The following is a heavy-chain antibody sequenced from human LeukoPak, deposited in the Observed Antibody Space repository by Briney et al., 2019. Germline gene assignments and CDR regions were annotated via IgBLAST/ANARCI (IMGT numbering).Heavy chain of an antibody. CDR3: ARDSTSSNHDY. D-gene: IGHD3-3*02. Sequence: GGSLRLSCAASVVTVGINYMTWVRQALGKGLEWGSVIYSGGNTHYAASVKGRFNISRDSSNSKLYLQMNGLRPEDTAVYYCARDSTSSNHDYWGQGTLVTVSS. CDR1: VVTVGINY. J-gene: IGHJ4*02. CDR2: IYSGGNT. V-gene: IGHV3-53*01.